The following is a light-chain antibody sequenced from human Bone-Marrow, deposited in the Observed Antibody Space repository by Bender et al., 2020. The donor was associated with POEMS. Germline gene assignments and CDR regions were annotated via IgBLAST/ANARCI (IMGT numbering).Light chain of an antibody. CDR2: EVS. V-gene: IGLV2-14*01. J-gene: IGLJ2*01. CDR3: VAWDDTLNGWV. CDR1: SSDVGGYNY. Sequence: QSALTQPASVSGSVGQSITISCTGSSSDVGGYNYVSWYQQHPGRAPKLVIYEVSNRPSGVSNRFSGSKSGNTASLAISGLHSEDEADYYCVAWDDTLNGWVFGGGTKLTVL.